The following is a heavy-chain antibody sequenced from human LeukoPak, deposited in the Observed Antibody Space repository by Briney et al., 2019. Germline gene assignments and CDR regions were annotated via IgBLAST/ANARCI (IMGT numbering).Heavy chain of an antibody. CDR3: AKYSAVAGSVYFDY. CDR1: GFTFSSYA. CDR2: ISGSGGST. V-gene: IGHV3-23*01. D-gene: IGHD6-19*01. Sequence: QTGGSLRLSCAASGFTFSSYAMSWVRQAPGKGLEWVSAISGSGGSTYYADSVKGRLTISRDNSKNTLYLQMNSLRAEDTAVYYCAKYSAVAGSVYFDYWGQGTLVTVSS. J-gene: IGHJ4*02.